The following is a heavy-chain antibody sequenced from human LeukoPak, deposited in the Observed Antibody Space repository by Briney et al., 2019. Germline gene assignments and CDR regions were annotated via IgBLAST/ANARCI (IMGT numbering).Heavy chain of an antibody. CDR2: IYISEST. CDR1: GASISNYY. J-gene: IGHJ5*02. D-gene: IGHD3-10*01. Sequence: SETLSLTCTVSGASISNYYWSWIRQPAGKGLEWIGRIYISESTNYNPSLKSRVTMSVDTSKNQFSLKLSSVTAADTAVYYCARKGRVYYGSGSYYPGRWFDPWGQGTLVTVSS. CDR3: ARKGRVYYGSGSYYPGRWFDP. V-gene: IGHV4-4*07.